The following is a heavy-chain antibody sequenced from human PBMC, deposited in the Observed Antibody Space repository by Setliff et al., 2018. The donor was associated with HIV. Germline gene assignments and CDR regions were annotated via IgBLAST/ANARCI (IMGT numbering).Heavy chain of an antibody. V-gene: IGHV5-51*01. D-gene: IGHD7-27*01. CDR2: IYPPDSDT. Sequence: GESLKISCKGSGYSFSSHWIGWVRQRPGEGLEWMGIIYPPDSDTAYSPSFKGQITISADQSIDTAYLQWRRLKASDTAMYYCARGANWGDAFDIWGQGTMVTVSS. CDR3: ARGANWGDAFDI. J-gene: IGHJ3*02. CDR1: GYSFSSHW.